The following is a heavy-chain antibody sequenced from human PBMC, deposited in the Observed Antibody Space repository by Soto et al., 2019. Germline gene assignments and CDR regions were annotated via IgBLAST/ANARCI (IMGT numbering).Heavy chain of an antibody. CDR1: GFTFSGSA. CDR3: TSINYDFWSGYGAYGMDV. Sequence: GGSLRLSCAASGFTFSGSAMHWVRQASGKGLEWVGRIRSKANSYATAYAASVKGRFTISRDDSKNTAYLQMNSLKTEDTAVYYCTSINYDFWSGYGAYGMDVWGQGTTVTVSS. V-gene: IGHV3-73*01. D-gene: IGHD3-3*01. CDR2: IRSKANSYAT. J-gene: IGHJ6*02.